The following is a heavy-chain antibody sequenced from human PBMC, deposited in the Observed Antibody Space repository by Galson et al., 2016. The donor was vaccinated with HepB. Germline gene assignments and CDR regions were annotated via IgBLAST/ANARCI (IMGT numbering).Heavy chain of an antibody. CDR1: GGSISSSYW. Sequence: SETLSLTCAVSGGSISSSYWWSWVRQPPGKGLEWIGEIYHSGSTNYNPSLKSRVTISVDKSKNQFSLKLRSVTAADTAVYYCARGPRRGASYPFDYWGQGTLVTVSS. CDR3: ARGPRRGASYPFDY. D-gene: IGHD1-26*01. J-gene: IGHJ4*02. V-gene: IGHV4-4*02. CDR2: IYHSGST.